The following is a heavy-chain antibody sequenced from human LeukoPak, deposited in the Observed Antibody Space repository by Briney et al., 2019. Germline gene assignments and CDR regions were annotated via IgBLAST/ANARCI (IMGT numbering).Heavy chain of an antibody. CDR1: GFTFSTYG. V-gene: IGHV3-23*01. J-gene: IGHJ3*02. CDR2: ISGSAATT. CDR3: AKIQGWFNDAFHI. D-gene: IGHD6-19*01. Sequence: GGTLRLSCAASGFTFSTYGMTWVRQAPGKGLEWVSAISGSAATTFYADSVKGRFTISRDISKSTLYLQMNSLRADDTAVYYCAKIQGWFNDAFHIGGQGTMVTVSS.